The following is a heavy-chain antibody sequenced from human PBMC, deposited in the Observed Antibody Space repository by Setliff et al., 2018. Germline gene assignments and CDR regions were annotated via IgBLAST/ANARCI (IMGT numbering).Heavy chain of an antibody. Sequence: SGGSLRLSCAASGFTSSPYAMSWVRQAPGKGLEWVSTIYSGDRNTFYIDSVKGRFTIFGDGSKNTLYLQMTSLRVEDTAVYYCAKPQVELRWGFESWGQGTLVTVSS. J-gene: IGHJ4*02. CDR1: GFTSSPYA. D-gene: IGHD1-7*01. V-gene: IGHV3-23*03. CDR3: AKPQVELRWGFES. CDR2: IYSGDRNT.